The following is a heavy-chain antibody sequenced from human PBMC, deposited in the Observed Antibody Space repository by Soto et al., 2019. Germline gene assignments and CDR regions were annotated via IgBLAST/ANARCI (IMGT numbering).Heavy chain of an antibody. CDR1: GYTFTSYG. D-gene: IGHD2-15*01. CDR2: ISDYNGNT. CDR3: AREGVYCSGGSCYGGWFDY. Sequence: QGQLVQSGAEVKKPGASVKVSCKASGYTFTSYGISWVRQAPGQGLEWMGWISDYNGNTNYAQKLQGRVTMTKDTSTSTAYMELRSLRSDDTAVYYCAREGVYCSGGSCYGGWFDYWGQGTLVTVSS. V-gene: IGHV1-18*01. J-gene: IGHJ4*02.